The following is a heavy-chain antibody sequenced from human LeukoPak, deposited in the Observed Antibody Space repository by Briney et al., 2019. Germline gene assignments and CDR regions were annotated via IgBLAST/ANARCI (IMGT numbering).Heavy chain of an antibody. Sequence: SKTLSLTCAVYGGSFSGYYWSWIRQPPGKGLEWIGEINHSGSTNYNPSLKSRVTISVDTSKNQFSLKLSSVTAADTAVYYCARYISSSQFSFDYWGQGTLVTVSS. CDR1: GGSFSGYY. J-gene: IGHJ4*02. CDR3: ARYISSSQFSFDY. D-gene: IGHD6-6*01. V-gene: IGHV4-34*01. CDR2: INHSGST.